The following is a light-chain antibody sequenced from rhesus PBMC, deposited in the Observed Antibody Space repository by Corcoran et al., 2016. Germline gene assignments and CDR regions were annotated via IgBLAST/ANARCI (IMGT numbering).Light chain of an antibody. CDR1: QGITND. J-gene: IGKJ2*01. CDR3: QHYYSTPYS. CDR2: EAS. V-gene: IGKV1-25*01. Sequence: DIQMTQSPPSLSASVGDRVTITCRASQGITNDLDWYEQKPGETPKLLIYEASRLQSGIPSRFSGSGSGTVFTLTISSLQSEDFATYYCQHYYSTPYSFGQGTKVEIK.